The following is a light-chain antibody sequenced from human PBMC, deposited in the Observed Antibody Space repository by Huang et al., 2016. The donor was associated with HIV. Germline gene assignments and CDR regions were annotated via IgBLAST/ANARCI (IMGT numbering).Light chain of an antibody. CDR1: PSVSSN. Sequence: EIVMTQSPATLSVSPGEKATLSCRASPSVSSNLAWYQQKPGQAPRRLIYGASTRATGIPARFSGSGSGTEFTPTISSLQSEDFAVYYCQQYNNWPPWTFGQGTKVEIK. J-gene: IGKJ1*01. CDR3: QQYNNWPPWT. V-gene: IGKV3-15*01. CDR2: GAS.